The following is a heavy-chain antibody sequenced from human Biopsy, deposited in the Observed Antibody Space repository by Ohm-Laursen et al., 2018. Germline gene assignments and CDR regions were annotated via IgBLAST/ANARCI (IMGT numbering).Heavy chain of an antibody. V-gene: IGHV4-59*11. CDR2: ISHTGYT. Sequence: SDTLSFTGTVSGGYFTGHYWTWILQPPGKGLEWIGHISHTGYTSYKSSLKSRVTISLDTSRKHFSLRLTSLAAADTAVYYCARGSNEYGGLYFPHWGQGTLVTVTP. D-gene: IGHD4-23*01. J-gene: IGHJ1*01. CDR1: GGYFTGHY. CDR3: ARGSNEYGGLYFPH.